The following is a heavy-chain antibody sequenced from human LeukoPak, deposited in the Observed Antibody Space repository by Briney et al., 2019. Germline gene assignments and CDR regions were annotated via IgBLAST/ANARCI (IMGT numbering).Heavy chain of an antibody. Sequence: ASVKVSCKASGYTFTGYYMHWVRQAPGQGLEWMGRINPNSGGTNYAQKFQGRVTMTRDTSISTAYMELSRLRSDNTAVYYCARETKLEWLLISDYWGQGTLVTVSS. V-gene: IGHV1-2*06. CDR1: GYTFTGYY. CDR3: ARETKLEWLLISDY. D-gene: IGHD3-3*01. J-gene: IGHJ4*02. CDR2: INPNSGGT.